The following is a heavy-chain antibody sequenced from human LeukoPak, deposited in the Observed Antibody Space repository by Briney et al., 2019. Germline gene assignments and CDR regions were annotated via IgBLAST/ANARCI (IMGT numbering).Heavy chain of an antibody. CDR1: GYTFTGYY. CDR2: INPNSGGT. D-gene: IGHD4-17*01. Sequence: GASVKVSCKASGYTFTGYYMHWVRQAPGQGLEWMGWINPNSGGTNYAQKFQGRVTMTRDTSISTAYMELSRLRSDDTAVYYCARDGDYGDPGFDYWGQGTLVTVSS. V-gene: IGHV1-2*02. CDR3: ARDGDYGDPGFDY. J-gene: IGHJ4*02.